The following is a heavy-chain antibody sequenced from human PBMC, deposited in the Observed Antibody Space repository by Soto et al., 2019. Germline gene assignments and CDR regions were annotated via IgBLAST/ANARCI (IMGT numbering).Heavy chain of an antibody. CDR1: GFTFSSYS. CDR3: VRGYNCNYGNWFDP. CDR2: ISSSSSYI. D-gene: IGHD1-7*01. Sequence: GGSLRLSCAASGFTFSSYSMNWVRQAPGKGLEWVSSISSSSSYIYYADSVKGRFTISRDNAKNSLYLQMNSLRAEDTAVYYCVRGYNCNYGNWFDPWGQGTLVTVSS. V-gene: IGHV3-21*01. J-gene: IGHJ5*02.